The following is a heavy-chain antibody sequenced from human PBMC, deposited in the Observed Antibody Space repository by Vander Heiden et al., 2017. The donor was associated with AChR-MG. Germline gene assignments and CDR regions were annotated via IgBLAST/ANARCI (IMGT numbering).Heavy chain of an antibody. Sequence: QVQLVESGGGVVQPGRSLRLSCAASGFTFSSYAMHWVRQAPGKGVEWVAVISYDGSNKYYADSVKGRFTISRDNSKNTLYLQMNSLRAEDTAVYYCARDADILTGYPISKGMDVWGQGTTVTVSS. CDR1: GFTFSSYA. D-gene: IGHD3-9*01. CDR2: ISYDGSNK. CDR3: ARDADILTGYPISKGMDV. J-gene: IGHJ6*02. V-gene: IGHV3-30-3*01.